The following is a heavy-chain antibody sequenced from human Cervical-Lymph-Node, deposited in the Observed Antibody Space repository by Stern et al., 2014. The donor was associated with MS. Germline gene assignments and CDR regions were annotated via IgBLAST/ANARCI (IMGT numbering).Heavy chain of an antibody. J-gene: IGHJ5*02. CDR3: AKADDYAAGIDA. CDR2: LGWNSEGR. Sequence: EVQLVESGGGMVQPGRSLRLSCEASGFKFDDFAMHWVRQAPGKGLEWVSGLGWNSEGRGYADSVQGRFTISRDNAKSSLYLQMNSLTAEGTALYYCAKADDYAAGIDAWGQGTLVVVSS. CDR1: GFKFDDFA. D-gene: IGHD3-16*01. V-gene: IGHV3-9*01.